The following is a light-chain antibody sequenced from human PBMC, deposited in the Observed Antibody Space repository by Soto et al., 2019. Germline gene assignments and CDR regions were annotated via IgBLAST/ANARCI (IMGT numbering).Light chain of an antibody. V-gene: IGKV2-28*01. CDR2: MGS. CDR1: QSLLHSNGYTF. Sequence: DIVMTQSPLSLPVTPGEPASNSCRSSQSLLHSNGYTFLDWYLQKPGQSPQLLIYMGSNRASGVPDRFSGSGSGTDFTLKISRVEAEDVGVYYCMQALQTPRTFGQGTKVEIK. J-gene: IGKJ1*01. CDR3: MQALQTPRT.